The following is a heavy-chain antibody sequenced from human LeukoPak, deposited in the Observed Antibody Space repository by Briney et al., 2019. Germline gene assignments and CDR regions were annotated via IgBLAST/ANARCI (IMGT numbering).Heavy chain of an antibody. CDR2: IYYSGST. Sequence: PSETLSLTCTVSGGSISSSSYYWGWIRQPPGKGLEWIGSIYYSGSTYYNPSLKSRVTISVDTSKNQFSLKLSSVTAADTAVYYCARLGSTMVRGVPTAAFDYWGQGTLVTVSS. D-gene: IGHD3-10*01. J-gene: IGHJ4*02. CDR3: ARLGSTMVRGVPTAAFDY. V-gene: IGHV4-39*01. CDR1: GGSISSSSYY.